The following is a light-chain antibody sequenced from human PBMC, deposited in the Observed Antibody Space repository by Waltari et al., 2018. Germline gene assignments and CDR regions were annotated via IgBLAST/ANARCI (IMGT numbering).Light chain of an antibody. CDR3: CSYAGSTASIL. Sequence: QSALTQPASVSGSPGQSITISCTGTSSDVGSHNLVSWYQHHPGKAPKLMIYEDTKRPSWVSNRFSSSKSGNTASLTISGLQAEDEADYYCCSYAGSTASILLGGGTKLTVL. J-gene: IGLJ2*01. CDR1: SSDVGSHNL. CDR2: EDT. V-gene: IGLV2-23*01.